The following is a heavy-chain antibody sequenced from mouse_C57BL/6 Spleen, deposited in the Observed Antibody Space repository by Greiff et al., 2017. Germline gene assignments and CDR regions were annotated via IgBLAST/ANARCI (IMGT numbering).Heavy chain of an antibody. V-gene: IGHV5-12*01. CDR2: ISNGGGST. D-gene: IGHD2-4*01. CDR1: GFTFSDYY. CDR3: ARHGYDYDVGYFDV. J-gene: IGHJ1*03. Sequence: EVQLVESGGGLVQPGGSLKLSCAASGFTFSDYYMYWVRQTPEKRLEWVAYISNGGGSTYYPDTVKGRFTISRDNAKNTLYLQMSRLKSEDTAMYYCARHGYDYDVGYFDVWGTGTTVTVSS.